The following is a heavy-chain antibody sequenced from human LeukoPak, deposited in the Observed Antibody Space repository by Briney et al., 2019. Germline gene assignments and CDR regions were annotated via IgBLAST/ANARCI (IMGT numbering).Heavy chain of an antibody. J-gene: IGHJ3*02. CDR3: ARGLYASFKDAFDI. V-gene: IGHV4-34*01. D-gene: IGHD2/OR15-2a*01. CDR2: INHRGST. Sequence: SETLSLTYAVYGGSFTGYYWGWIRQPPGKGLEWIGEINHRGSTNYNPSLKSRVTISVDTSKNQFSLKLSSVTAADTAVYYCARGLYASFKDAFDIWGQGTMVTVSS. CDR1: GGSFTGYY.